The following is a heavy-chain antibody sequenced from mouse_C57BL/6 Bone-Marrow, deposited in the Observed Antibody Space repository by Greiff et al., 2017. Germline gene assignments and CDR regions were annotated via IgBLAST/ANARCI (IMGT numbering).Heavy chain of an antibody. V-gene: IGHV1-63*01. CDR2: IYPGGGYT. D-gene: IGHD4-1*01. J-gene: IGHJ2*01. CDR1: GYTFTNYW. CDR3: ARGGTGGLDY. Sequence: VQLQQSGAELVRPGTSVKMSCKASGYTFTNYWIGWAKQRPGHGLEWIGDIYPGGGYTNFNEKFKGKATLTADKSSSTAYMQFSSLTSEDSAIYYCARGGTGGLDYWGQGTTLTVSS.